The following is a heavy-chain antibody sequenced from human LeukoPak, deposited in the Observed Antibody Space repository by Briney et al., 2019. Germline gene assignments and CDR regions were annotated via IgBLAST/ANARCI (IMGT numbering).Heavy chain of an antibody. J-gene: IGHJ4*02. Sequence: GGSLRLFCAASGFTFSSYAMSWVRQAPGEGLEWVSAISGSGGSTYYADSVKGRFTISRGNTKNTLYLQMNSLRAENTAVYYCAKGGYDFWSGYADYWGQGTLVTVSS. CDR2: ISGSGGST. D-gene: IGHD3-3*01. CDR3: AKGGYDFWSGYADY. CDR1: GFTFSSYA. V-gene: IGHV3-23*01.